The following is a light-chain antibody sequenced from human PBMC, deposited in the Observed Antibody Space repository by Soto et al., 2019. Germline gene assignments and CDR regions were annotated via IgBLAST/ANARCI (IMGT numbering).Light chain of an antibody. CDR2: DVS. CDR1: QSVSTS. J-gene: IGKJ4*01. V-gene: IGKV3-11*01. Sequence: EIVLTQSPATLSLSPGERATLPCRASQSVSTSLAWYQQRAGQAPRLLIYDVSNRAAGVPARFSGSGSGTDFTLTISNPEPEDFAIYYCQERSNWPRLTFGGGTTVEIK. CDR3: QERSNWPRLT.